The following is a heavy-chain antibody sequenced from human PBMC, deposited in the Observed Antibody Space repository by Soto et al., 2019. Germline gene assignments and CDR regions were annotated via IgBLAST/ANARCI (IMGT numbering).Heavy chain of an antibody. V-gene: IGHV1-69*01. CDR1: GGTFSSYA. Sequence: QVQLVQSGAEVKKPGSSVKVSCKASGGTFSSYAISWVRQAPGQGLEWMGGIIPIFGTANYAQKFQGRVTTAADGFTSTAYMELRSLRSRDTAVYYCARDQTKYYGFWSAYYYYGMDVWGQGTTVTVSS. D-gene: IGHD3-3*01. CDR2: IIPIFGTA. CDR3: ARDQTKYYGFWSAYYYYGMDV. J-gene: IGHJ6*02.